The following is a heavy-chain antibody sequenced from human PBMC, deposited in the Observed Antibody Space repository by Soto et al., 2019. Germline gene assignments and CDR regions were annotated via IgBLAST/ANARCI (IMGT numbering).Heavy chain of an antibody. V-gene: IGHV3-33*01. CDR3: ARYIGNCGSNRCAGHMDA. Sequence: QVHLVESGGGVVQPGTSLRLSCAASGFTFSSFGMDWVRRVPGKGLEWVALIWCDGSNKEYADSVKGRFTISRDNSKNTLFLQMNSLRAEDTAVYFCARYIGNCGSNRCAGHMDAWGIGTTVTVSS. CDR2: IWCDGSNK. J-gene: IGHJ6*03. D-gene: IGHD2-2*01. CDR1: GFTFSSFG.